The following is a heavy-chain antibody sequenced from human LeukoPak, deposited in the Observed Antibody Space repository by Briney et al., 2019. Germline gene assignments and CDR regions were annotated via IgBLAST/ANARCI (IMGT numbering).Heavy chain of an antibody. V-gene: IGHV3-30*18. CDR2: TSYDGSNE. J-gene: IGHJ3*02. CDR1: GFTFSDYG. CDR3: AKGGGFWSGYYYAFDI. Sequence: GGSLRLSCAAAGFTFSDYGMHWVRQAPGKGLEWVAVTSYDGSNEYYADSVRGRFTISRDNSKNTLYLQMNSLRAEDTAVYYCAKGGGFWSGYYYAFDIWGQGTMVTVSS. D-gene: IGHD3-3*01.